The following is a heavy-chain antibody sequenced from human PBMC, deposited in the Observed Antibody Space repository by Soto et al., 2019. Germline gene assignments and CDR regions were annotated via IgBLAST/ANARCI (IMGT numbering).Heavy chain of an antibody. Sequence: EVQLVESGGSLVKPGGSLRLSCAASGFTFSSYSMNWVRQAPGKGLEWVSSISSSSSYIYYADSVKGRFTISRDNAKNSLYLQMNSLRAEDTAVYYCASTNIRSYYMDVWGKGTTVTVSS. D-gene: IGHD2-2*01. CDR2: ISSSSSYI. V-gene: IGHV3-21*01. CDR1: GFTFSSYS. J-gene: IGHJ6*03. CDR3: ASTNIRSYYMDV.